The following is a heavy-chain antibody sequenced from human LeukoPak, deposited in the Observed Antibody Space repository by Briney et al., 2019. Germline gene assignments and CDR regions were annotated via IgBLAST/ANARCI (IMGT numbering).Heavy chain of an antibody. Sequence: NASETLSLTCAVYGGSLSGYYWSGIRQPPGKGLEWIGEINHSGSTNYNPSLKSRVTISVDTSKNQFSLKLSSVTAADTAVFYCARRPYSSGWYHAAKPRKNDWFDPWGQGTLVTVSS. V-gene: IGHV4-34*01. J-gene: IGHJ5*02. D-gene: IGHD6-19*01. CDR2: INHSGST. CDR1: GGSLSGYY. CDR3: ARRPYSSGWYHAAKPRKNDWFDP.